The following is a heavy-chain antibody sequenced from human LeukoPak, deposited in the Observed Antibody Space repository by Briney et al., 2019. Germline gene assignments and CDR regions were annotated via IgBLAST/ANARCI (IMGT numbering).Heavy chain of an antibody. Sequence: SETLSLTCTVSGYSINTGQYWGWFRQPPGKGLEWIGNIFHSGSTFYNPSLKSRVTLSMDTSNNRFSLNLTSVTAADTALYFCVGAHGTGAIRDFWGQGTLVAVSS. CDR3: VGAHGTGAIRDF. CDR1: GYSINTGQY. J-gene: IGHJ4*02. V-gene: IGHV4-38-2*02. D-gene: IGHD1-26*01. CDR2: IFHSGST.